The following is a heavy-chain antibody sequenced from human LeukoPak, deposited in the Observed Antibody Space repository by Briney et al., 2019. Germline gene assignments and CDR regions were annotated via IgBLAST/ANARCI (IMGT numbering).Heavy chain of an antibody. CDR1: GGSISSHY. D-gene: IGHD6-13*01. V-gene: IGHV4-59*11. Sequence: SETLSLTCTVSGGSISSHYWGWIRQPPGKGLEWIGYIYYSGSTNYNPSLKSRVTISVDTSKNQFPLKLSSVTAADTAVYYCARDTDSSSFDYWGQGTLVTVSS. CDR3: ARDTDSSSFDY. CDR2: IYYSGST. J-gene: IGHJ4*02.